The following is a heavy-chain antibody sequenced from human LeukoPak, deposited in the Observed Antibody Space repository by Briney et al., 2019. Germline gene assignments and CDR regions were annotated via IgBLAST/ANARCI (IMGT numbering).Heavy chain of an antibody. J-gene: IGHJ2*01. CDR2: IYYSGST. CDR1: GGSISSYY. CDR3: ARDPKGGYSYGYWYFDL. D-gene: IGHD5-18*01. V-gene: IGHV4-59*12. Sequence: SETLSLTCTVSGGSISSYYWSWIRQPPGKGLEWIGYIYYSGSTNYNPSLKSRVTISVDTSKNQFSLKLSSVTAADTAVYHCARDPKGGYSYGYWYFDLWGRGTLVTVSS.